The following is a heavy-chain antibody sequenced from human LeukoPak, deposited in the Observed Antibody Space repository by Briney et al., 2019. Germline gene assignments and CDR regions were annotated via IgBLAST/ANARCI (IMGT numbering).Heavy chain of an antibody. J-gene: IGHJ4*02. V-gene: IGHV4-61*02. CDR2: IYTSGST. Sequence: SQTLSLTCAVSGGSISSGGYSWSWIRQPAGKGLEWIGRIYTSGSTNYNPSLKSRVTISVDTSKNQFSLKLSSVTAADTAVYYCASQKSGSYRYWGQGTLVTVSS. CDR3: ASQKSGSYRY. CDR1: GGSISSGGYS. D-gene: IGHD1-26*01.